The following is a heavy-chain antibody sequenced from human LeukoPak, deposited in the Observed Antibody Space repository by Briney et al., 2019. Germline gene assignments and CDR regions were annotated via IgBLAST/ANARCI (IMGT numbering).Heavy chain of an antibody. CDR2: ISAYNGNT. J-gene: IGHJ5*02. CDR1: GYTFTSYG. V-gene: IGHV1-18*01. D-gene: IGHD5-12*01. Sequence: ASVKVSCKASGYTFTSYGISWVRQAPGQGPEWMGWISAYNGNTNYAQKLQGRVTMTTDTSTSTAYMELRSLRSDDTAVYYCARVPGLRFAADEYNWFDPWGQGTLVTVSS. CDR3: ARVPGLRFAADEYNWFDP.